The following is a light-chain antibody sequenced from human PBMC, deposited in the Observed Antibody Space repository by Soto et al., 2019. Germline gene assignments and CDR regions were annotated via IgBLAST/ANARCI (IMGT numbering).Light chain of an antibody. J-gene: IGKJ1*01. CDR2: GAS. V-gene: IGKV1-39*01. CDR1: QDVVSY. Sequence: DTQMTHSPSPLSEPVGDKVTITFRASQDVVSYLNWYQQKPGKAPKLLIYGASSLQSGVPSRFSGTGSGTDFTLTISSLQPEDSATYYCQQSYRTPRSFGQGTKVEVK. CDR3: QQSYRTPRS.